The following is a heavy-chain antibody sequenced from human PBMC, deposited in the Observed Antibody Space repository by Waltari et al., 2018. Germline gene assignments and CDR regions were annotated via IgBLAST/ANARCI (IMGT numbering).Heavy chain of an antibody. Sequence: QVTLRESGPALVKPTQTLTLTCTFSGFSLSTSGMCVSWIRQPPGKALEWLARIDWDDDKYYSTSLNTRLTISKDTSKNQVFLTMTNMDPVDTATYYCARVVNWRNWFDPWGQGTLVTVSS. CDR3: ARVVNWRNWFDP. V-gene: IGHV2-70*15. D-gene: IGHD3-3*01. CDR2: IDWDDDK. CDR1: GFSLSTSGMC. J-gene: IGHJ5*02.